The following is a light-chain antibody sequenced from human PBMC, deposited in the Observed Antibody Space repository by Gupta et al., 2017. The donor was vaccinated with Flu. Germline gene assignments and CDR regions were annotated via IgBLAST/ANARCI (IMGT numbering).Light chain of an antibody. Sequence: SVLTQPPSASGTPGQRVTISCSGSRSTIGSNYVYWYQQLPGPAPNLLIYRNNRRPSGVPARFSGSKSGTSASLAISGLRAEDEADYYCAAWDDSLSGRVFGGGTKLTVL. V-gene: IGLV1-47*01. CDR1: RSTIGSNY. CDR2: RNN. J-gene: IGLJ3*02. CDR3: AAWDDSLSGRV.